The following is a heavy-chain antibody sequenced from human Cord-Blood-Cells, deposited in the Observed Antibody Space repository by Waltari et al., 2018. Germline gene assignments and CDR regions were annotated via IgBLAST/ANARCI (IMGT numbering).Heavy chain of an antibody. J-gene: IGHJ2*01. CDR1: GGSFSGYY. Sequence: QVQLQQWGAGLLKPSETLSLTCAVYGGSFSGYYWSWIRQPPGKGLEWIGEINHSGSTNYNPSLQSRVTISVDTSKNQFSLKLSSVTAADTAVYYCARGRWDIVVVVAALWYFDLWGRGTLVTVSS. CDR2: INHSGST. CDR3: ARGRWDIVVVVAALWYFDL. D-gene: IGHD2-15*01. V-gene: IGHV4-34*01.